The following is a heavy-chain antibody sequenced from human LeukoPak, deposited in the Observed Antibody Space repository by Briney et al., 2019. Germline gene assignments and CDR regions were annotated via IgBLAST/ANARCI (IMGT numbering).Heavy chain of an antibody. V-gene: IGHV4-34*01. CDR3: ARGPSSTVVTYFDY. CDR1: GGSFSGYY. J-gene: IGHJ4*02. D-gene: IGHD4-23*01. Sequence: PETLSLTCAVYGGSFSGYYWSWIRQPPGKGLEWIGEINHSGSTNYNPSLKSRVTISVDTSKNQFSLKLSSVTAADTAVYYCARGPSSTVVTYFDYWGQGTLVTVSS. CDR2: INHSGST.